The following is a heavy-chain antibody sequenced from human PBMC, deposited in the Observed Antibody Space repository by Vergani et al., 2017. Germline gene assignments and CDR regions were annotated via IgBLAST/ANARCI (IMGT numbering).Heavy chain of an antibody. CDR1: GGSISSYY. Sequence: QVQLQESGPGLVKPSETLSLTCTVSGGSISSYYWSWIRQPPGKGLEWIGYIYYSGSTNYTPSLKSRVTISVDTSKNQLSLKLSSVTAADTAVYYCARARYYCSSTSCSGGGFDYWGQGTLVTVSS. V-gene: IGHV4-59*01. CDR2: IYYSGST. J-gene: IGHJ4*02. D-gene: IGHD2-2*01. CDR3: ARARYYCSSTSCSGGGFDY.